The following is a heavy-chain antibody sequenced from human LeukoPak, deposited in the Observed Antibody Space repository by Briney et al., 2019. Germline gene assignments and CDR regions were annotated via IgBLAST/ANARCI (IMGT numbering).Heavy chain of an antibody. V-gene: IGHV4-39*01. Sequence: ASETLSLTCTVSGGSISSSSYYWGWIRQPPGKGLEWIGSIYYSGSTYYNPSLKSRVTISVDTSKNQFSLKLSSVTAADTAVYYCAIEEQSRGGVKGYNWNYDWFDPWDQGTLVTVSS. CDR2: IYYSGST. D-gene: IGHD1-7*01. J-gene: IGHJ5*02. CDR1: GGSISSSSYY. CDR3: AIEEQSRGGVKGYNWNYDWFDP.